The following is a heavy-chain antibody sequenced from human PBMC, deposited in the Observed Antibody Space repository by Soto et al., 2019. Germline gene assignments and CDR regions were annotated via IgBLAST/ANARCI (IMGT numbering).Heavy chain of an antibody. D-gene: IGHD3-10*01. CDR2: INHSGST. J-gene: IGHJ6*02. V-gene: IGHV4-34*01. CDR1: GGSFVGYY. CDR3: ARGKRVLWFGELSTTASGMDV. Sequence: SETLSLTCAVYGGSFVGYYCSFIRHAPWKWREWIVEINHSGSTNYNPSLKSRVTISVDTSKNQFSLKLSSVTAADTAVYYCARGKRVLWFGELSTTASGMDVWGQGTTVTVSS.